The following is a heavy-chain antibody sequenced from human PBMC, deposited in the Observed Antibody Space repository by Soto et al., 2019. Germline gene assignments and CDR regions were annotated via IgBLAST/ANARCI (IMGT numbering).Heavy chain of an antibody. CDR2: ITDSGHTA. Sequence: LRLSCAASGFSFGTFVMTWFRQAPGGGLEWVASITDSGHTASYAETVEGRFTVSRDNSKNKLHLQMNDLRAEDTATYYCAKNGQWLATPPEAWGQGTLVTVSS. J-gene: IGHJ4*02. CDR3: AKNGQWLATPPEA. CDR1: GFSFGTFV. V-gene: IGHV3-23*01. D-gene: IGHD6-19*01.